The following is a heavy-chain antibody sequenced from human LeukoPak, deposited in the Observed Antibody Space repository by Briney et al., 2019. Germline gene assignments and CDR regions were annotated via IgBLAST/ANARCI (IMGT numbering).Heavy chain of an antibody. CDR2: ISSSGSTI. V-gene: IGHV3-11*01. J-gene: IGHJ4*02. CDR1: GFTFSDYY. D-gene: IGHD1-26*01. Sequence: GGSLRLSCAASGFTFSDYYMSWIRQAPGKGLEWVSYISSSGSTIYYADSVKGRFTISRDSAKNSLYLQMNSLRAEDTAVYYCARVSRSYSIDYWGQGTLVTVSS. CDR3: ARVSRSYSIDY.